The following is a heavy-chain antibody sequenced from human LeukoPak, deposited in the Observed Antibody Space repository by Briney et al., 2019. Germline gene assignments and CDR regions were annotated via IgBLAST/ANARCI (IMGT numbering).Heavy chain of an antibody. CDR3: ARGGLKGYYYGMDV. D-gene: IGHD3/OR15-3a*01. CDR2: TYYRSKWYN. Sequence: SQTLSLTCALSGDSFSSNSAAWNWIRQSPSRGLEWLERTYYRSKWYNDYAVSVKSRITINPDTSKNQFSPQLNSVTPEDTAVYYCARGGLKGYYYGMDVWGQGTTVTVSS. CDR1: GDSFSSNSAA. J-gene: IGHJ6*02. V-gene: IGHV6-1*01.